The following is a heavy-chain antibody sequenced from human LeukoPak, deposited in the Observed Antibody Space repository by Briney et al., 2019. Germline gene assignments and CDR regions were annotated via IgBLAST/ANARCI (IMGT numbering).Heavy chain of an antibody. J-gene: IGHJ5*02. Sequence: GGSLRLSCAASGFTFDDYGMSWVRQAPGKGLEWVSGINWNGGSTGYADSVKGRFTISRDNARNSLYLQMNSLRAEDTALYYCARVVSTVYWFDPWGQGTLVTVSS. D-gene: IGHD5/OR15-5a*01. V-gene: IGHV3-20*04. CDR1: GFTFDDYG. CDR3: ARVVSTVYWFDP. CDR2: INWNGGST.